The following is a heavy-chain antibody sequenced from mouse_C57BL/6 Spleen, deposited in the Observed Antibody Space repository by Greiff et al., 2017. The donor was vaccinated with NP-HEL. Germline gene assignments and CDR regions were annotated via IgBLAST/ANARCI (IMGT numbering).Heavy chain of an antibody. J-gene: IGHJ4*01. D-gene: IGHD6-1*01. V-gene: IGHV1-82*01. CDR3: ASQPDYYAMDY. Sequence: QVQLQQSGPELVKPGASVKISCKASGYAFSSSWMNWVKQRPGKGLEWIGRIYPGDGDTNYNGKFKGKATLTADKSSSTAYMQLSSLTSEDSAVYFCASQPDYYAMDYWGQGTSVTVSS. CDR2: IYPGDGDT. CDR1: GYAFSSSW.